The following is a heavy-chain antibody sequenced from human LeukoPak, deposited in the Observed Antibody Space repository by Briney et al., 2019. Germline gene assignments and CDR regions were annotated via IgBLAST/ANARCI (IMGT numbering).Heavy chain of an antibody. D-gene: IGHD6-6*01. CDR2: VYYSGST. Sequence: PSETLSLTCTVSGGSISDYYWSWIPQPPGKGLEWIGYVYYSGSTSYNPSLKSRVTISVDTSKNQFSLKVSSVTAADTALYYCARGHLVFAYWGQGTLVTVSS. V-gene: IGHV4-59*01. CDR3: ARGHLVFAY. J-gene: IGHJ4*02. CDR1: GGSISDYY.